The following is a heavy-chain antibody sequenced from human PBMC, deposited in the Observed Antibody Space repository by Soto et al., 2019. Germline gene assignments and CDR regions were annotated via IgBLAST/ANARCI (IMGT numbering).Heavy chain of an antibody. CDR2: IYCSGSP. V-gene: IGHV4-28*01. Sequence: QVQLQESGPGLVKPSDTLSLTCAVSGYSISSSNWWVWIRQPPGKGLEWIGYIYCSGSPYYNPSLKRLVTTSVDPSKNQFSLKMSCVTAGDTAVYYCARSSPAGYYFDYWGQGTLVTVSS. CDR3: ARSSPAGYYFDY. CDR1: GYSISSSNW. D-gene: IGHD3-10*01. J-gene: IGHJ4*02.